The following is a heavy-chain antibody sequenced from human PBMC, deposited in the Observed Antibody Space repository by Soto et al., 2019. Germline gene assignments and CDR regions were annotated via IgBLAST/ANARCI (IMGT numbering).Heavy chain of an antibody. D-gene: IGHD2-15*01. CDR2: IYYSGST. CDR1: GGSISTYY. CDR3: ARGGCIGGSCYYNYYYYGMDV. J-gene: IGHJ6*02. V-gene: IGHV4-59*13. Sequence: SETLSLTCIVSGGSISTYYWNCIRQPPGKGLEWIVYIYYSGSTNHNPSLKSRVTMSVDTSMNQFSLGLSSVTAADTAVYYCARGGCIGGSCYYNYYYYGMDVWGQGSTVTVSS.